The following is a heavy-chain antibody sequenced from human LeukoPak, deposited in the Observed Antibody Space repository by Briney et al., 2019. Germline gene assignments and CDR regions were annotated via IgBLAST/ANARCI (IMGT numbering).Heavy chain of an antibody. CDR3: AGAGKYLLLSFDY. D-gene: IGHD2/OR15-2a*01. Sequence: GGSLRLSCAASGFTFSSYGMHWVRQAPGKGLEWMAFIRYDGSNKYYADSVKSRFTISRDNSKNTLYLQMNSLRAEDTAVYYCAGAGKYLLLSFDYWGQGTLVTVSS. J-gene: IGHJ4*02. V-gene: IGHV3-30*02. CDR1: GFTFSSYG. CDR2: IRYDGSNK.